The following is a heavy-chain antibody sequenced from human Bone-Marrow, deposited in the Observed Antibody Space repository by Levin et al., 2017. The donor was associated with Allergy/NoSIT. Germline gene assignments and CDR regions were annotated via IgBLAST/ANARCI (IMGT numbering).Heavy chain of an antibody. CDR2: MNPNSGNT. Sequence: ASVKVSCKASGYTFTSYDINWVRQATGQGLEWMGWMNPNSGNTGYAQKFQGRVTMTRNTSISTAYMELSSLRSEDTAVYYCARTGPTYGILTHNWFDPWGQGTLVTVSS. CDR1: GYTFTSYD. V-gene: IGHV1-8*01. J-gene: IGHJ5*02. D-gene: IGHD3-9*01. CDR3: ARTGPTYGILTHNWFDP.